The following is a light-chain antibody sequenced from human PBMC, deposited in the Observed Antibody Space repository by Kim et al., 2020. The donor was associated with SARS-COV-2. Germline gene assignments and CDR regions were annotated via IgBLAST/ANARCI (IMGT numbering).Light chain of an antibody. CDR1: QSISTY. CDR3: QKRHTDPLLT. Sequence: DIQMTQSPSSLAASVGDRVTIACRASQSISTYLNWSQQQAGKAPKLLFYAAASLQSGVPSRCSGSRCGTDFSLTISSLQADDVTSYYCQKRHTDPLLTFGGGTKVDIK. J-gene: IGKJ4*01. V-gene: IGKV1-39*01. CDR2: AAA.